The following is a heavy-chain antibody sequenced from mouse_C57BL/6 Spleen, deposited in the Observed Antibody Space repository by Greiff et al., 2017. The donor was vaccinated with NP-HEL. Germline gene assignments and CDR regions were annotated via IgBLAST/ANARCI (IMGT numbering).Heavy chain of an antibody. CDR1: GYSFTDYN. V-gene: IGHV1-39*01. Sequence: LVESGPELVKPGASVKISCKASGYSFTDYNMNWVKQSNGKSLEWIGVINPNYGTTSYNQKFKGKATLTVDQSSSTAYMQLNSLTSEDSAVYYCARGAIYDGYYGWFAYWGQGTLVTVSA. CDR2: INPNYGTT. CDR3: ARGAIYDGYYGWFAY. D-gene: IGHD2-3*01. J-gene: IGHJ3*01.